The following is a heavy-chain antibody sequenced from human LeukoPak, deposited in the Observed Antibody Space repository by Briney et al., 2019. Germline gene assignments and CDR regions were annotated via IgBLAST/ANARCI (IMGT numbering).Heavy chain of an antibody. J-gene: IGHJ5*02. CDR2: INHSGST. CDR1: GGSFSGYY. D-gene: IGHD3-16*02. V-gene: IGHV4-34*01. CDR3: ARGVITFGGVIVTWFDP. Sequence: PSETLSLTCAVYGGSFSGYYWSWIRQPPGKGLEWIGEINHSGSTNYNPSLKSRVTISVDTSKNQFSLKLSSVTAADTAVYYCARGVITFGGVIVTWFDPWGQGTLVTVSS.